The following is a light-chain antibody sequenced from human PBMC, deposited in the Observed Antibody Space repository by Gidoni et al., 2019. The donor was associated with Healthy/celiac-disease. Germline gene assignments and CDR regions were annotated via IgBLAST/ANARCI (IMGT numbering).Light chain of an antibody. CDR3: AAWDDSLNGSWV. Sequence: QSVLTQPPSASGTPGQRVTISCSGSSSNIGSNTVNWYQQLPGTAPNLLIYSNNPRPSGVPDRFSGSKSGTSASLAISGLQSEDEADYYCAAWDDSLNGSWVFGGGTKLTVL. CDR1: SSNIGSNT. CDR2: SNN. V-gene: IGLV1-44*01. J-gene: IGLJ3*02.